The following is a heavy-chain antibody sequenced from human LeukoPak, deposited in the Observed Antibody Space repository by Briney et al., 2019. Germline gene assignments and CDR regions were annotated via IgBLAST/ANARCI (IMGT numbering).Heavy chain of an antibody. V-gene: IGHV2-26*01. J-gene: IGHJ4*02. D-gene: IGHD3-3*01. CDR1: GFSLSNPRMA. Sequence: SGPVLVKPTETLTLTCTVSGFSLSNPRMAVSWIRQPPGKALEWLAHIFSNDEKSYSPSLKSRLTISKNTSKSQVVLTMTNMDPVDTATYYCARIDYDFWSGSWYYFDYWGQGTLVTVSS. CDR3: ARIDYDFWSGSWYYFDY. CDR2: IFSNDEK.